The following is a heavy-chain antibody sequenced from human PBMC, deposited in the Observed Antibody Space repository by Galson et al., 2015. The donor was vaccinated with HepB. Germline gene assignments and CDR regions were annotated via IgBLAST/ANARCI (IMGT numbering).Heavy chain of an antibody. D-gene: IGHD3-10*01. CDR3: AKDRASGWFGEIDDY. V-gene: IGHV3-23*01. J-gene: IGHJ4*02. CDR1: GFTFSSYA. Sequence: SLRLSCAASGFTFSSYAMSWVRQAPGKGLEWVSAVSGSGGSTYYADSVKGRFTISRDNSKNTLYLQMNSLRAEDTAVYYCAKDRASGWFGEIDDYWGQGTLVTVSS. CDR2: VSGSGGST.